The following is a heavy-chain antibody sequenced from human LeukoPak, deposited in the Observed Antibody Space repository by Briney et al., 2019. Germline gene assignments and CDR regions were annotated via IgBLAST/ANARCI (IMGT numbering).Heavy chain of an antibody. V-gene: IGHV1-2*02. CDR2: INPNSGGT. Sequence: ASVKVSCKASGYSFTDFYIHWLRQAPGQGLEWMGWINPNSGGTKYAQKFQGRVTITADKSTSTAYMELSSLRSEDTAVYYCARDLDCTNGVCYIGWGQGTLVTVSS. CDR1: GYSFTDFY. J-gene: IGHJ4*02. CDR3: ARDLDCTNGVCYIG. D-gene: IGHD2-8*01.